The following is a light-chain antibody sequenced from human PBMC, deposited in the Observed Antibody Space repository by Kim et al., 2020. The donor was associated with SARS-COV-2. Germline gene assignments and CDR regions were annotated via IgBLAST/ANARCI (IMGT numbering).Light chain of an antibody. Sequence: QPASISCRSSQSLLNTNGDTDLNWFQQRPGQSPRPLIYKVSKRDSGVPDRFSGSGSGTDFTLKMSRVEAEDVGVYYCMQNTHWPYTFGQGTKLEI. J-gene: IGKJ2*01. V-gene: IGKV2-30*01. CDR1: QSLLNTNGDTD. CDR2: KVS. CDR3: MQNTHWPYT.